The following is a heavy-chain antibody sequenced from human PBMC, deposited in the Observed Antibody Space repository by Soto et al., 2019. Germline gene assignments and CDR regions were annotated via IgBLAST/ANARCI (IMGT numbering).Heavy chain of an antibody. V-gene: IGHV3-74*01. CDR3: ASGGRSLNFDS. J-gene: IGHJ4*02. Sequence: GGSLRLSCAASGFTFRSYWMQWVRQAPGKGLVWVSWINSDGSSTSYADSVKGRFTISRDNAKNTLYLQMNSRRAEDTAVYYCASGGRSLNFDSWGQGTLVTVSS. D-gene: IGHD2-15*01. CDR2: INSDGSST. CDR1: GFTFRSYW.